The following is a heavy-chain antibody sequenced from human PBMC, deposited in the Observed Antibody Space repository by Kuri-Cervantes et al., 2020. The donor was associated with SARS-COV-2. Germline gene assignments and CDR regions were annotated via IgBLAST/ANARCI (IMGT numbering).Heavy chain of an antibody. V-gene: IGHV3-64D*08. Sequence: GESLKISCSASGFTFSSYAMHWVRQAPGKGLEYVSAISSNGGSTYYADSVKGRFTISRDNSKNTLYLQMSSLRAEDTAVYYCARDRHLAVAGHFDYWGQGTLVTVSS. CDR1: GFTFSSYA. D-gene: IGHD6-19*01. CDR3: ARDRHLAVAGHFDY. CDR2: ISSNGGST. J-gene: IGHJ4*02.